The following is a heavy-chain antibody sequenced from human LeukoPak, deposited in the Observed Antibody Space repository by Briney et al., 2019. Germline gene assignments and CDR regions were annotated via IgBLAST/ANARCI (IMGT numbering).Heavy chain of an antibody. CDR3: ARGERRVVPAATSTYYDILTGSLGD. J-gene: IGHJ4*02. CDR2: ISSSSSSYI. V-gene: IGHV3-21*01. D-gene: IGHD3-9*01. CDR1: GFTFSSYS. Sequence: PGGSLRLSCVASGFTFSSYSMNWVRQAPGKGLEWVSSISSSSSSYIYYADSVKGRFTISRDNAKNSLYLQMNSLRAEDTAVYYCARGERRVVPAATSTYYDILTGSLGDWGQGTLVTVSS.